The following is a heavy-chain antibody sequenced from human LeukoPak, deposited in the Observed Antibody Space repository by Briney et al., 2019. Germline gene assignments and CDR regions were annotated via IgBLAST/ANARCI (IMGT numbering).Heavy chain of an antibody. CDR2: IYHSGST. Sequence: SETLSLTCAVSGGSISSSNWWSWVRQPPGKGLEWIGEIYHSGSTNYNPSLKSRVTISVDTSKNQFSLRLSSVTAADTAVYYCARLGVAGTFDYWGQGTLVTVSS. CDR1: GGSISSSNW. J-gene: IGHJ4*02. CDR3: ARLGVAGTFDY. V-gene: IGHV4-4*02. D-gene: IGHD6-19*01.